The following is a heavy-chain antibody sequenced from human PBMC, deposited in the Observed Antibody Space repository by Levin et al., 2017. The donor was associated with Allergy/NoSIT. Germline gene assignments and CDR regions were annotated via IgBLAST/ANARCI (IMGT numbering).Heavy chain of an antibody. J-gene: IGHJ2*01. CDR2: INWNGGST. D-gene: IGHD4-17*01. CDR1: GFTFDDYG. CDR3: ARVPVTDYGDYWYFDL. V-gene: IGHV3-20*01. Sequence: SCAASGFTFDDYGMSWVRQAPGKGLEWVSGINWNGGSTGYADSVKGRFTISRDNAKNSLYLQMNSLRAEDTALYHCARVPVTDYGDYWYFDLWGRGTLVTVSS.